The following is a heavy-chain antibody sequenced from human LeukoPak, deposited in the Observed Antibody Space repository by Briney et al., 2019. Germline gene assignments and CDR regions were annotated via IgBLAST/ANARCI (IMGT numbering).Heavy chain of an antibody. CDR3: AKALRITMVRGGFDY. CDR2: ISWNSGSI. CDR1: GFTFYDYA. V-gene: IGHV3-9*01. D-gene: IGHD3-10*01. Sequence: GGSLRLSCAASGFTFYDYAMHWVRHAPGKGVEWVSGISWNSGSILYADSVKGRFTISRDNAKNSLHLQMNSLRAEDTALYHCAKALRITMVRGGFDYWGQGTLVTVSS. J-gene: IGHJ4*02.